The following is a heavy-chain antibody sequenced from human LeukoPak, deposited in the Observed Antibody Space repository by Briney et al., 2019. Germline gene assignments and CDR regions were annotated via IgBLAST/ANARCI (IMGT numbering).Heavy chain of an antibody. D-gene: IGHD3-10*01. CDR2: IYTSGST. J-gene: IGHJ4*02. Sequence: SETLSLTCTVSGGSISSYYWSWIRQPAGKGLEWIGRIYTSGSTNYNPSLKSRVTMSVDTSKNQFSPKLSSVTAADTAVYYCARDNNYYGSGSYHDYWGQGTLVTVSS. CDR3: ARDNNYYGSGSYHDY. V-gene: IGHV4-4*07. CDR1: GGSISSYY.